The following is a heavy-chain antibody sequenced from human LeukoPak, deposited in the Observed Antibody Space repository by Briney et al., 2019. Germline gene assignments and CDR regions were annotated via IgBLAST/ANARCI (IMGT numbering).Heavy chain of an antibody. D-gene: IGHD3/OR15-3a*01. V-gene: IGHV3-7*01. CDR2: IKVDGSEK. CDR1: GFSFINYW. Sequence: GSLRLSCAASGFSFINYWMSWVRQAPGKGLEWGANIKVDGSEKYYVDSVKGRFTISRDNAKNSLYLQMNSLRADDTAVYYCARDLGTWFDPWGQGTLVTVSS. CDR3: ARDLGTWFDP. J-gene: IGHJ5*02.